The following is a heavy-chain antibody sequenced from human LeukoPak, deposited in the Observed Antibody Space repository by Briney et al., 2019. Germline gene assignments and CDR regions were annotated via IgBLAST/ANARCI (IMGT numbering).Heavy chain of an antibody. J-gene: IGHJ6*03. D-gene: IGHD3-10*01. Sequence: GGSLRLSCTASGFTFGDYGMSWVRQAPGKGLEWVAFIRYDGSNKYYADSVKGRFTISRDNSKNTLYLQMNSLRAEDTAVYYCAKDRGYYGSGSYYYMDVWGKGTTVTISS. CDR1: GFTFGDYG. CDR2: IRYDGSNK. CDR3: AKDRGYYGSGSYYYMDV. V-gene: IGHV3-30*02.